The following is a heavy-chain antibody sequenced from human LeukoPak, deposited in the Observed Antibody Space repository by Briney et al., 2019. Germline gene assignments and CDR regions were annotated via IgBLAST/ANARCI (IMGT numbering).Heavy chain of an antibody. Sequence: SETLSLTCTVSGGSISSSSYYWGWIRQPPGKGLEWIGSIYYSGSTYYNPSLKSRVTISVDTSKNQFSLKLSSVTAADTAVYYCARGPTGDFWSGYIFDYWGQGTLVTVSS. CDR1: GGSISSSSYY. V-gene: IGHV4-39*01. D-gene: IGHD3-3*01. CDR2: IYYSGST. CDR3: ARGPTGDFWSGYIFDY. J-gene: IGHJ4*02.